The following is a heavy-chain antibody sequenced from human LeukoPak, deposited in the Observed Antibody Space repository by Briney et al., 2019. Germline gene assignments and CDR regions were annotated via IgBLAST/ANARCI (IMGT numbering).Heavy chain of an antibody. V-gene: IGHV4-59*01. D-gene: IGHD3-16*01. J-gene: IGHJ6*03. Sequence: KSSETLSLTCTVSGGSISSYYWNWIRQPPGKGLEWIGYIYYSGSTNYNPSLKSRVTISLDTSKNQFSLKLSSVTAADTAVYYCARDGAHKNHYYSYYYMDVWGKGTTVTVSS. CDR1: GGSISSYY. CDR3: ARDGAHKNHYYSYYYMDV. CDR2: IYYSGST.